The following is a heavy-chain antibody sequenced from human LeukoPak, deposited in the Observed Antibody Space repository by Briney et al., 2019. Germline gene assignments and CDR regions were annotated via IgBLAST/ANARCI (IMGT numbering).Heavy chain of an antibody. CDR2: IIPILGIA. CDR1: GGTFSSYT. Sequence: SVKVSCKASGGTFSSYTISWVRQAPGQGLEWMERIIPILGIANYAQKFQGRVTITADKSTSTAYMELSSLRSEDTAVYYCARVSPTIAAAGTWADAFDIWGQGTMVTVSS. CDR3: ARVSPTIAAAGTWADAFDI. J-gene: IGHJ3*02. D-gene: IGHD6-13*01. V-gene: IGHV1-69*02.